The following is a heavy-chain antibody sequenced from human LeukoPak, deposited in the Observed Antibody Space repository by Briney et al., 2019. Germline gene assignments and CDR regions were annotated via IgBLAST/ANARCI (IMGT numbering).Heavy chain of an antibody. J-gene: IGHJ4*02. Sequence: GESLKISCKGSGYSFTSYWIGWVRQMPGKGLEWMGIIYPGDSDTRYSPSFQGQVTISADKPISTAYLQWSSLKASDTAMYYCARPPNYCSSTSCYPHYWGQGTLVTVSS. D-gene: IGHD2-2*01. CDR3: ARPPNYCSSTSCYPHY. CDR1: GYSFTSYW. V-gene: IGHV5-51*04. CDR2: IYPGDSDT.